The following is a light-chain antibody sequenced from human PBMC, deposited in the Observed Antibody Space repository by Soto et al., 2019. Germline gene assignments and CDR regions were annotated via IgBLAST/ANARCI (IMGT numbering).Light chain of an antibody. V-gene: IGKV1-5*01. CDR2: DAS. J-gene: IGKJ1*01. CDR3: QQYNSYSLWT. CDR1: QSISSW. Sequence: DIRMTQSPSTLSVSFGDRVTITCGASQSISSWLAWYQQKPGKAPKLLIYDASSLESGVPSRFSGSGSGTEFTLTISSLQPDDFATYYCQQYNSYSLWTFGQGTKVDIK.